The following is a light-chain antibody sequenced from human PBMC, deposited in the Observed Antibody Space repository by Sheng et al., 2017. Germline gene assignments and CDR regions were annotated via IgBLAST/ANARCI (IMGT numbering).Light chain of an antibody. CDR3: QHYGGSPLVT. J-gene: IGKJ5*01. V-gene: IGKV3-20*01. Sequence: EVLLTQSPGTLSLSPGERATLSCRASQSVDSRYLAWYHQKPGQAPRLLIYDATRRATGIPDRFSGSGSGTDFTLTISRLDPGDFAVYYCQHYGGSPLVTFGQGTRLEI. CDR2: DAT. CDR1: QSVDSRY.